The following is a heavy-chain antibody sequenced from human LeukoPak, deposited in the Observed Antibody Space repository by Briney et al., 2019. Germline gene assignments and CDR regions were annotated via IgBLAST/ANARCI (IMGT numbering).Heavy chain of an antibody. CDR1: GGSISSSSYY. V-gene: IGHV4-39*01. CDR3: ARHPVGCFDY. Sequence: SETLSLTCTVSGGSISSSSYYWGWIRQPPGKGLEWIGSIYYSGSTYYNPSLKSRVTISVDTSKNQFSLKLSSVTAADTAVYYCARHPVGCFDYWGQGTLVTVSS. J-gene: IGHJ4*02. CDR2: IYYSGST. D-gene: IGHD4-23*01.